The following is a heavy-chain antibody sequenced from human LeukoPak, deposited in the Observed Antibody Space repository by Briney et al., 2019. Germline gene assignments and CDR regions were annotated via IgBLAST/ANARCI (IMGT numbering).Heavy chain of an antibody. CDR1: GVSFRSYY. CDR3: ARFWSDTYVYKYYIDY. Sequence: SETLSLTCTATGVSFRSYYWSWIQQPPGKGLQWIGYISYSGSTNYNSSLKSRVTISVDTSKNQFSLKLRSVTAADTVVYYCARFWSDTYVYKYYIDYWGQGALVTVSS. CDR2: ISYSGST. V-gene: IGHV4-59*01. J-gene: IGHJ4*02. D-gene: IGHD3-16*01.